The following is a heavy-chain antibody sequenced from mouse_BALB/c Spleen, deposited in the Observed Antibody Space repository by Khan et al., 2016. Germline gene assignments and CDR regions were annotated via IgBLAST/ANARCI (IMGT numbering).Heavy chain of an antibody. CDR3: TAGWAGRDYYAMDY. CDR2: IDPENGDT. V-gene: IGHV14-4*02. Sequence: VQLQQSGAELVRSGASVKLSCTASAFNIIDYFMHWVKQRPEQGLEWIGWIDPENGDTEYAPKFQGKATMTADTSSNTAYLQLSSLTSEDTAVYYCTAGWAGRDYYAMDYWGQGTSVTVSS. J-gene: IGHJ4*01. CDR1: AFNIIDYF. D-gene: IGHD2-3*01.